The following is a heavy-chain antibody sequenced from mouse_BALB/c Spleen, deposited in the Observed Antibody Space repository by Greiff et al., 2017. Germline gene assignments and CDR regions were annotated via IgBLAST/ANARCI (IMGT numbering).Heavy chain of an antibody. D-gene: IGHD2-1*01. V-gene: IGHV1-9*01. CDR2: ILPGSGST. CDR1: GYTFSSYW. CDR3: AKDGNDD. J-gene: IGHJ2*01. Sequence: VHLVESGAELMKPGASVKISCKATGYTFSSYWIEWVKQRPGHGLEWIGEILPGSGSTNYNEKFKGKATFTADTSSNTAYMQLSSLTSEDSAVYYCAKDGNDDWGQGTTLTVSS.